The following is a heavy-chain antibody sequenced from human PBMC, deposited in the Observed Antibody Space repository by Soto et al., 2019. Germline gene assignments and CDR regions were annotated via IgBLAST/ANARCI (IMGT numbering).Heavy chain of an antibody. Sequence: GGSLRLSCAASGFTFSSYGMHWVRQAPGKGLEWVAVISYDGSNKYYADSVKGRFTISRDNSKNTLYLQMNSLRAEDTAVYYCAKDRNSGSRPNYDGNDVLRQGTTGTVSS. CDR2: ISYDGSNK. D-gene: IGHD1-26*01. CDR3: AKDRNSGSRPNYDGNDV. CDR1: GFTFSSYG. J-gene: IGHJ6*02. V-gene: IGHV3-30*18.